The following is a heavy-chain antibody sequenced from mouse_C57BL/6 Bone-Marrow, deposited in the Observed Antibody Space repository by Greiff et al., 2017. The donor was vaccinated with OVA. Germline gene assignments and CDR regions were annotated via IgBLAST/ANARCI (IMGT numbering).Heavy chain of an antibody. J-gene: IGHJ2*01. CDR1: GFNIKDDY. CDR2: IDPENGDT. Sequence: EVQLQQSGAELVRPGASVKLSCTASGFNIKDDYMHWVKQRPEQGLEWIGWIDPENGDTEYASKFQGKATITADTSSNTAYLQLSSLTSEDTAVYYCTPFITTARHFDYWGQGTTLTVSS. V-gene: IGHV14-4*01. CDR3: TPFITTARHFDY. D-gene: IGHD1-1*01.